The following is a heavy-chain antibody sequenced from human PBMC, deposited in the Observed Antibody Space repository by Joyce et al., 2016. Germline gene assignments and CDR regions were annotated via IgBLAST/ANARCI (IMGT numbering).Heavy chain of an antibody. CDR1: GGSIKNYH. D-gene: IGHD3-16*01. CDR3: ARSPIRQGVGESWACYFDF. V-gene: IGHV4-59*01. J-gene: IGHJ4*02. CDR2: IYHSATT. Sequence: QVQLHESGPGLVKPSGTLSLTCSVSGGSIKNYHWNWLRQTPGKGLEWLGYIYHSATTNYNPPLRTRVTMSMDTSKNQFSLRLTSVTAADTAVYFCARSPIRQGVGESWACYFDFWGRGTLVTVSS.